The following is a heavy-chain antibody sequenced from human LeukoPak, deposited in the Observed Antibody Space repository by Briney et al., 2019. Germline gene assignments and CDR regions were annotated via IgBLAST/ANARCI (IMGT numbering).Heavy chain of an antibody. CDR1: GGSISSYY. Sequence: PSETLSLTCTVSGGSISSYYWSWIRQPPGKGLEWIGYIYYSGSTNYNPSLKSRVTISVDTSKNQFSLKLSSVTAAVTAVYYCARGLDITIFGVVPNWFDPWGQGTLVTVSS. CDR2: IYYSGST. V-gene: IGHV4-59*01. J-gene: IGHJ5*02. CDR3: ARGLDITIFGVVPNWFDP. D-gene: IGHD3-3*01.